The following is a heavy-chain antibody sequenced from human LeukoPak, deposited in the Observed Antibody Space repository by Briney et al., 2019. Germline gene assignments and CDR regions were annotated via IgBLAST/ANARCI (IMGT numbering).Heavy chain of an antibody. Sequence: SETLSLTCTVSGGSISSWYWSWIRQPPGKGLEWIGYIYGSGNTNYNPSLKSRVTMSIDTSKNQFSLKLTSVTAADTATYYCARETSLAGFASGLGFNYWGQGILVTVSS. CDR1: GGSISSWY. V-gene: IGHV4-59*01. CDR2: IYGSGNT. J-gene: IGHJ4*02. D-gene: IGHD6-19*01. CDR3: ARETSLAGFASGLGFNY.